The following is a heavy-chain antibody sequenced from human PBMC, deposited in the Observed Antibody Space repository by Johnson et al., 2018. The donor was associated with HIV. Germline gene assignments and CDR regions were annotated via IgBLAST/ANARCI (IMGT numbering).Heavy chain of an antibody. CDR1: GFTFSSYA. D-gene: IGHD3-10*01. CDR3: ARESDMVSAFDF. CDR2: ISYDGSNK. V-gene: IGHV3-30-3*01. Sequence: VQLVESGGGVVQPGRSLRLSCAASGFTFSSYAMHWVRQAPGKGLEWVAVISYDGSNKYYGDSVKGRFTISRDNSNYTLYLQMNSLRAEDTALYYCARESDMVSAFDFWGQGTMVTVSS. J-gene: IGHJ3*01.